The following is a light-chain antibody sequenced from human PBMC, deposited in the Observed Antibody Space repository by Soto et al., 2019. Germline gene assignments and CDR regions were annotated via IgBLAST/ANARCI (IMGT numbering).Light chain of an antibody. CDR3: QQYGSSALT. CDR2: DAS. Sequence: EIVLTQSPGTLSLSPGERATLSCRASQSVSSSYLAWYQQKPGQAPRLLIYDASSRAAGIPDRFSGSGSGTDFTLTISRLEPEDFAVYYCQQYGSSALTFGGGTKVDI. CDR1: QSVSSSY. J-gene: IGKJ4*01. V-gene: IGKV3-20*01.